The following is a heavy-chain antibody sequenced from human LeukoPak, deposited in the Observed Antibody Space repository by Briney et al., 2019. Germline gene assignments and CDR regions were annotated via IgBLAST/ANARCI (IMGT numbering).Heavy chain of an antibody. CDR3: ARDKIVGPTTLDY. D-gene: IGHD1-26*01. CDR2: IKQDGFEI. Sequence: PGGSLRLSCAASGFTFSGYWMSWVRQTPEKGLEWVANIKQDGFEIYYVDSVKGRFTISRDNAENSLYLQMNSLRADDAAVYYCARDKIVGPTTLDYWGQGTLVTVSS. CDR1: GFTFSGYW. J-gene: IGHJ4*02. V-gene: IGHV3-7*01.